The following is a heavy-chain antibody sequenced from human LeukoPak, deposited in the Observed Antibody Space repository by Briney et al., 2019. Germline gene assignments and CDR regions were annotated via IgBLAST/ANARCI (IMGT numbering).Heavy chain of an antibody. J-gene: IGHJ4*02. CDR2: FDPEDGET. Sequence: ASVKVSCKVSGYTLTELSMHWVRQAPGKGLEWMGGFDPEDGETIYAQKFQGRVTMTGDTSTDTAYMELSSLRSEDTAVYYCATGAMITFGGVIALDYWGQGTLVTVSS. V-gene: IGHV1-24*01. CDR3: ATGAMITFGGVIALDY. CDR1: GYTLTELS. D-gene: IGHD3-16*02.